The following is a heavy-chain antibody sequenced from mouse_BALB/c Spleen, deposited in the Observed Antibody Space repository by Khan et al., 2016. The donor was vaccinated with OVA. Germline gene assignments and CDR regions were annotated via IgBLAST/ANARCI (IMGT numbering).Heavy chain of an antibody. CDR3: TRSGYGSFVY. J-gene: IGHJ3*01. CDR2: INPSNGGT. Sequence: VQLQESGAELVKPGASVKLSCKASGYTFTSYYMYWVKQRPGQGLEWIVEINPSNGGTNFNEKFKSKATLTVDKSSSTSYMQLSSLTSEDSAVYYCTRSGYGSFVYWGQGTLVTVSA. CDR1: GYTFTSYY. V-gene: IGHV1S81*02. D-gene: IGHD2-2*01.